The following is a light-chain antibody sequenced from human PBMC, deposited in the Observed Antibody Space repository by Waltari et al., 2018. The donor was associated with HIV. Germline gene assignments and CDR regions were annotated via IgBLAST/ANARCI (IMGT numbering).Light chain of an antibody. V-gene: IGLV3-21*02. J-gene: IGLJ1*01. CDR2: NGS. Sequence: SHVLTHSPSVSVAPGQTASITCGGNNIGSKSVHWYQQKAGQAPVLVVYNGSDRPSGIPERFSGSRSGNTATLTISRVEAGDEADYYCHVWDRSSDHHVFGPGTKVTVL. CDR1: NIGSKS. CDR3: HVWDRSSDHHV.